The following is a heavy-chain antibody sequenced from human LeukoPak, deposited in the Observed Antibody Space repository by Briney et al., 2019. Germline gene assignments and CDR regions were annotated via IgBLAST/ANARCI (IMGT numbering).Heavy chain of an antibody. Sequence: SETLSLTCTVSGDSINSLDLWSWVRQPPGKGLEWIGEMYLSGTTHSNPSVKSRVTISIDKSKNQFFLNLSSVTAADTAVYYCAGLGEGFGSGLYYYYFDLGGQGTRVPVP. CDR1: GDSINSLDL. D-gene: IGHD3-16*01. CDR3: AGLGEGFGSGLYYYYFDL. CDR2: MYLSGTT. V-gene: IGHV4-4*02. J-gene: IGHJ4*02.